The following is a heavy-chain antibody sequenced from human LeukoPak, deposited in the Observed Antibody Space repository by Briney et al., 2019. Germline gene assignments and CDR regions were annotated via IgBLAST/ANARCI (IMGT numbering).Heavy chain of an antibody. J-gene: IGHJ6*03. V-gene: IGHV1-46*01. CDR1: GYTFTSYG. CDR2: INPSAGST. CDR3: ARDRGGYYYYYYYMDV. Sequence: ASVKVSCKASGYTFTSYGISWVRQAPGQGLEWMGIINPSAGSTSYAQKFQGRVTITRDMSTSTVYMELSSLRSDDTAVYYCARDRGGYYYYYYYMDVWGKGTTVTVSS. D-gene: IGHD2-15*01.